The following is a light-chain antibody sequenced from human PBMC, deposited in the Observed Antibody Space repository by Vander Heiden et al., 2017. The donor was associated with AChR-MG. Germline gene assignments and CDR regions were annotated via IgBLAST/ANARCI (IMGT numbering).Light chain of an antibody. CDR2: GAS. CDR1: QDIGTD. V-gene: IGKV3-15*01. Sequence: DTVMTQLSDTLPVSPGERATLSCRASQDIGTDLAWYQHKPGQGPRLLIYGASNRATGVPDRFSGGGSRTAFTLTINSLRSEDVALYYCQQYAKWPLWTFGQGTRV. J-gene: IGKJ1*01. CDR3: QQYAKWPLWT.